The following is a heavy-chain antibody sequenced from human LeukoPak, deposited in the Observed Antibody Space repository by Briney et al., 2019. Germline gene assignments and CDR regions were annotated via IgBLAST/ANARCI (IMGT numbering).Heavy chain of an antibody. V-gene: IGHV1-69*13. J-gene: IGHJ4*02. D-gene: IGHD2-21*02. CDR1: GGTFSSYA. CDR3: ASDSDYGVVTAILMD. Sequence: SVKVSCMASGGTFSSYAISWVRQSPGQGLEWMGGIIPIFGTANYAQKFQGRVTITADESTSTAYTELSSLRSEDTAVYYCASDSDYGVVTAILMDWRQGTLVTVSS. CDR2: IIPIFGTA.